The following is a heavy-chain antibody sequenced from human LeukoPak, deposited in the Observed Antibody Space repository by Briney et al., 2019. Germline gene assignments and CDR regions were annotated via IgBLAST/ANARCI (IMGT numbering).Heavy chain of an antibody. CDR1: GFTFSSYA. V-gene: IGHV3-23*01. Sequence: PGGSLRLSCAASGFTFSSYAMSWVRQAPGKGLEWVSAISGSGGSTYYADSVKGRFTISRDNSKNTLYLPMNSLRAEDTAVYYCAKDPYSSSWTHYFDYWGQGTLVTVSS. J-gene: IGHJ4*02. CDR2: ISGSGGST. CDR3: AKDPYSSSWTHYFDY. D-gene: IGHD6-13*01.